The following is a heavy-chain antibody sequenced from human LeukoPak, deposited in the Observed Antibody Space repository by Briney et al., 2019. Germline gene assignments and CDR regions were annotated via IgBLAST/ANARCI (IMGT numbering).Heavy chain of an antibody. Sequence: PSETLSLTCAVYGGSFSGYYWSWIRQPPGNGLEWIGEINHSGSTNYNPSLKSRVTISVDSSKNQFSLKLSSVTAADTAVYYCARGRPYRRIQLWLTGPFDYWGQGTLVTVSS. CDR3: ARGRPYRRIQLWLTGPFDY. D-gene: IGHD5-18*01. V-gene: IGHV4-34*01. CDR1: GGSFSGYY. CDR2: INHSGST. J-gene: IGHJ4*02.